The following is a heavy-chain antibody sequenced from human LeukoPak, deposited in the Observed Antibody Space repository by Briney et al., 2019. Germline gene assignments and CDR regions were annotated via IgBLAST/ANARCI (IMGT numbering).Heavy chain of an antibody. V-gene: IGHV3-30*18. CDR2: ISYDGSNK. CDR3: AKVAGYYDILTGSDY. Sequence: TGGSLRLSCAASGFTFSSYGMHWVRQAPGKGLEWVAVISYDGSNKYYADSVKGRFTISRDNSKNTLYLQMNSLRAEDTAVYYCAKVAGYYDILTGSDYWGQGTLVTVPS. CDR1: GFTFSSYG. J-gene: IGHJ4*02. D-gene: IGHD3-9*01.